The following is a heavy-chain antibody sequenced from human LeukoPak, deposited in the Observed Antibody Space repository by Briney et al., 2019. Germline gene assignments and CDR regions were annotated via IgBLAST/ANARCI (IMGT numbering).Heavy chain of an antibody. D-gene: IGHD5-18*01. Sequence: GGSLRLSCAASGFTFSSYAMSWVRQAPGKGLEWVSAISGSGGSTYYAGSVKGRFTISRDNSKNTLYLQMNSLRAEDTAVYYCATSGYSYGVVDYWGQGTLVTVSS. J-gene: IGHJ4*02. CDR2: ISGSGGST. CDR1: GFTFSSYA. V-gene: IGHV3-23*01. CDR3: ATSGYSYGVVDY.